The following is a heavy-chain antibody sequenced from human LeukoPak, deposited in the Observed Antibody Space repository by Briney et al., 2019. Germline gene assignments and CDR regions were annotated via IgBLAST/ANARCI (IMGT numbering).Heavy chain of an antibody. J-gene: IGHJ6*02. CDR1: GGSFSGCY. Sequence: SETLSLTCAVYGGSFSGCYWSWIRQPPGKGLEWIGEINHSGSTNYNPSLKSRVTISVDTSKNQFSLKLSSVTAADTAVYYCARGPRRITILGPYGMDVWGQGTTVTVSS. CDR2: INHSGST. CDR3: ARGPRRITILGPYGMDV. V-gene: IGHV4-34*01. D-gene: IGHD3-3*01.